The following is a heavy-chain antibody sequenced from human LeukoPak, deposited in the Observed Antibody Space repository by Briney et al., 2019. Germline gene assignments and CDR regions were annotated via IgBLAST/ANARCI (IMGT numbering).Heavy chain of an antibody. Sequence: SQTLSLTCTVSGGSISSGSYYWSWIRQPAGKGLEWIGRIYTSGSTNYNPSLKSRVTISVDTSKNQFSLKLSSVTAADTAVYYCARDKSGGWYGEGVDYWGQGTLVTVSS. CDR1: GGSISSGSYY. V-gene: IGHV4-61*02. J-gene: IGHJ4*02. CDR2: IYTSGST. CDR3: ARDKSGGWYGEGVDY. D-gene: IGHD6-19*01.